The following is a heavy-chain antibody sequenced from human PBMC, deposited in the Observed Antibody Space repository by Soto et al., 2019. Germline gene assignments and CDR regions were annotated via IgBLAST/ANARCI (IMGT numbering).Heavy chain of an antibody. CDR1: GVSISSHDW. Sequence: QVQLQESGPGLVKPSGTLSLTCAVSGVSISSHDWWTWVRQPPGKGLEWIGESHQSGNTHYNSSLGSRVTISLDKSKNQLSLQLPSVTVADTAVYYCATRDTGRVYWGQGTLVTVSS. J-gene: IGHJ4*02. V-gene: IGHV4-4*02. D-gene: IGHD5-18*01. CDR2: SHQSGNT. CDR3: ATRDTGRVY.